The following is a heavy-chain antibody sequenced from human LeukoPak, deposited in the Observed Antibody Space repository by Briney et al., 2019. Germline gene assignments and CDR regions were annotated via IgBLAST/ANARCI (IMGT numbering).Heavy chain of an antibody. CDR2: IYYSGST. D-gene: IGHD5-24*01. Sequence: SQTLFLTCCISGGHICCGVDASSWIRQHPGKGLEWIGYIYYSGSTYYNPSLKSRVTISVDTSKNQFSLKLSSVTAADTAVYYCATELRERCDLGGRGTRVTVSS. V-gene: IGHV4-31*03. CDR3: ATELRERCDL. J-gene: IGHJ2*01. CDR1: GGHICCGVDA.